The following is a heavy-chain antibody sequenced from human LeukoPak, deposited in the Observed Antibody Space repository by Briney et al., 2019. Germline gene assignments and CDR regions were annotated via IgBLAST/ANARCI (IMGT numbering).Heavy chain of an antibody. CDR2: IIPIFGTA. Sequence: ASVKVSCKASGGTFSSYAISWVRQAPGQGLEWMGGIIPIFGTANYAQKFQGRVTITADKSTSTAYMELSSLRSEDTAVYYCARVRSRPRPNYFDYWGQGTLVTVSS. CDR3: ARVRSRPRPNYFDY. CDR1: GGTFSSYA. D-gene: IGHD1-1*01. V-gene: IGHV1-69*06. J-gene: IGHJ4*02.